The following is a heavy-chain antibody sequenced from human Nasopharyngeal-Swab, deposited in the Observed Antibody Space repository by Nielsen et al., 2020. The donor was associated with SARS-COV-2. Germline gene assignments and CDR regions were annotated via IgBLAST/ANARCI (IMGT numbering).Heavy chain of an antibody. D-gene: IGHD6-13*01. CDR2: IKRKTDGGTT. CDR3: ATSPGIAAAGPNWFDP. CDR1: GFTFSNAW. V-gene: IGHV3-15*01. J-gene: IGHJ5*02. Sequence: GESLKISCAASGFTFSNAWMSWVRQAPGKGLEWVGRIKRKTDGGTTDYAAPVKGRFTISRDDSKNTLYLQMNSLKTEDTAVYYCATSPGIAAAGPNWFDPWGQGTLVTVSS.